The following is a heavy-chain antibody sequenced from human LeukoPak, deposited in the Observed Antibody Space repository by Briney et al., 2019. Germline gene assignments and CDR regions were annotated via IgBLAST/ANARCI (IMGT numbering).Heavy chain of an antibody. CDR1: GFTVSSNY. J-gene: IGHJ4*02. CDR3: ARDDAPPYDYVWGSYRGGPRY. Sequence: PGGSLRLSCAASGFTVSSNYMSWVRQAPGKGLEWVPVIYSGGSTYYADSVKGRFTISRDNSKNTLYLQMNSLRAEVTAVYYCARDDAPPYDYVWGSYRGGPRYWGQGTLVTVSS. D-gene: IGHD3-16*02. CDR2: IYSGGST. V-gene: IGHV3-66*01.